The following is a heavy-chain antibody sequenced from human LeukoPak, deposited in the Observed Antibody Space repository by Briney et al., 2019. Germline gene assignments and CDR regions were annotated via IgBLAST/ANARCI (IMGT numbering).Heavy chain of an antibody. CDR2: INHSGST. J-gene: IGHJ4*02. Sequence: SETLSLTCAVYGGSFSGYYWSWIRQPPGKGLEWIGEINHSGSTNYNPSLKSRVTISVDTSKNQFSLKLSSVTAADTAVYYCARRDGYPPYYFDYWGRGTLVTVSS. CDR1: GGSFSGYY. V-gene: IGHV4-34*01. CDR3: ARRDGYPPYYFDY. D-gene: IGHD3-22*01.